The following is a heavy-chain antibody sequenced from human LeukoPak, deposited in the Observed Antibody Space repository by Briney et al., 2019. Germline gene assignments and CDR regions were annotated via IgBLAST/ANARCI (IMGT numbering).Heavy chain of an antibody. J-gene: IGHJ4*02. CDR1: GFTFSSYE. CDR2: ISSGSTYI. CDR3: ARGFGDYVKSLAY. V-gene: IGHV3-21*01. Sequence: GGSLRLSCAASGFTFSSYEMNWVRQAPGKGLEWVSSISSGSTYIYYADSLKGRFTISRDNAKNSLYLQMNSLRAEDTAVYYCARGFGDYVKSLAYWGQGTLVTVSS. D-gene: IGHD4-17*01.